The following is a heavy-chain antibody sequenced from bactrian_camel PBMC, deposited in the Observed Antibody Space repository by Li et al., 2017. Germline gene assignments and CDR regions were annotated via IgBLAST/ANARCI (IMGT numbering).Heavy chain of an antibody. CDR3: AADPTWTRRHVGYCPFDFGF. D-gene: IGHD5*01. V-gene: IGHV3S63*01. Sequence: QVQLVESGGGSVKSGETLRLSCTASGFTFDGSDMGWFRQAPGLECEWVSQITSDGSPYYADSVKGRFTVSQDYTKNTVYLQMNSLKPEDTAVYYCAADPTWTRRHVGYCPFDFGFWGQGTQVTVS. CDR1: GFTFDGSD. CDR2: ITSDGSP. J-gene: IGHJ6*01.